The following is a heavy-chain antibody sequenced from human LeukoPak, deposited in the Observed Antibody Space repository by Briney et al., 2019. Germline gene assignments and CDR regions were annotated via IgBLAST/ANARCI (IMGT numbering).Heavy chain of an antibody. CDR2: INHSGST. CDR1: GGSFSGYY. J-gene: IGHJ6*04. CDR3: ARTYYGSGSYSSNYYYHGMDV. V-gene: IGHV4-34*01. D-gene: IGHD3-10*01. Sequence: SETLSLTCAVYGGSFSGYYWSWVRQPPGKGLEWLGEINHSGSTNYNPSPKSRVTISVDTSKTQFSLKLSSVTAADTAVYYCARTYYGSGSYSSNYYYHGMDVWGKGTTVTVSS.